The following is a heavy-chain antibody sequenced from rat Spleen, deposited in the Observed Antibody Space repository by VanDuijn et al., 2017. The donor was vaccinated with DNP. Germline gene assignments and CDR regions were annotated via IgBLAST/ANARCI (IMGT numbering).Heavy chain of an antibody. Sequence: EVQLVESGGGPVQPGRSLKLSCVASGFIFSNYWMTWIRQAPGKGLEWVASISPSGGSTYYRDSVKGRFTISRDNAKSTLYLQMDSLRSEDTATYYCATSITTVVRDFWYFDFWGPGTMVTVSS. V-gene: IGHV5-31*01. D-gene: IGHD1-1*01. CDR1: GFIFSNYW. J-gene: IGHJ1*01. CDR2: ISPSGGST. CDR3: ATSITTVVRDFWYFDF.